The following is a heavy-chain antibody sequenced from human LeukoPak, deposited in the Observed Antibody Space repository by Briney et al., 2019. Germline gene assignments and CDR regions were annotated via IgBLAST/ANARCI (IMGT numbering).Heavy chain of an antibody. CDR1: GGSISSSSYY. J-gene: IGHJ4*02. V-gene: IGHV4-39*01. CDR2: IYYSGST. CDR3: ARHILPYGDYAFYFDY. D-gene: IGHD4-17*01. Sequence: SEPLSLTCTVSGGSISSSSYYWGWLRQPPGKGLEWIGSIYYSGSTYYNPSLKSRVTISVDTSKNQFSLKLSSVTAADTAVYYCARHILPYGDYAFYFDYWGQGTLVTVSS.